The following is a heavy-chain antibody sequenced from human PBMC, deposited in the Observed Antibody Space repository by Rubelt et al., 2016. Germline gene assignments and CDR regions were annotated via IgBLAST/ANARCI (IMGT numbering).Heavy chain of an antibody. Sequence: EVQLVESGGGLVKPGGSLRLSCVVSGFTFNNAWMSWVRQAPGKGLEWVSAVSGSGVSTYYADSVKGRFTISRDNSKNSLYLQMNSLRAEDTALYYCAKGVAAAGDDAFDIWGQGTMVTVSS. CDR3: AKGVAAAGDDAFDI. J-gene: IGHJ3*02. V-gene: IGHV3-23*04. CDR2: VSGSGVST. D-gene: IGHD6-13*01. CDR1: GFTFNNAW.